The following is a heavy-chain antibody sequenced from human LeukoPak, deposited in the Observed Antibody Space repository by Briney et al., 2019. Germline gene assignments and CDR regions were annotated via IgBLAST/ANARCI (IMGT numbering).Heavy chain of an antibody. J-gene: IGHJ3*02. Sequence: GGSLRLSCAASGFTFSSYAMSWVRQAPGQGLEWVSAISGSGGSTYYEDYVKGRSTISRDKSKNTLYLQMNSLRAEDTAVYYCAKPNINYSDSSGFLDDAFDIWGQGTMVTVS. V-gene: IGHV3-23*02. CDR3: AKPNINYSDSSGFLDDAFDI. D-gene: IGHD3-22*01. CDR2: ISGSGGST. CDR1: GFTFSSYA.